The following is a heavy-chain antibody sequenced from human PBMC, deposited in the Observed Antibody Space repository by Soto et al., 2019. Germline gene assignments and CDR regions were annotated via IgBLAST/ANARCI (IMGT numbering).Heavy chain of an antibody. Sequence: PSETLSLTCTVSGGSISSSSYYWGWIRQPPGKGLEWIGSIYYSGSTYYNPSLKSRVTISVDTSKNQFSLTGEDPAVYYCARDRDVYNRAFLDSWGQGTLVTVSS. V-gene: IGHV4-39*02. CDR1: GGSISSSSYY. CDR2: IYYSGST. CDR3: ARDRDVYNRAFLDS. J-gene: IGHJ4*02. D-gene: IGHD1-1*01.